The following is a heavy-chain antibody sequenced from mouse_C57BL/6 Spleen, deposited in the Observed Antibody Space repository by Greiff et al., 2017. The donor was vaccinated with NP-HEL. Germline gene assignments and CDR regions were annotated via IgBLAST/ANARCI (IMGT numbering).Heavy chain of an antibody. D-gene: IGHD2-4*01. V-gene: IGHV1-7*01. CDR2: INPSSGYT. CDR1: GYTFTSYW. CDR3: ARHYDYDGYFDF. J-gene: IGHJ1*03. Sequence: VQLQQSGAELAKPGASVKLSCKASGYTFTSYWMHWVKQRPGQGLEWIGYINPSSGYTKYNQKFKDKATLTADKSSSTAYMQLISLTCEVSSVSYCARHYDYDGYFDFWGTGTTVTVSS.